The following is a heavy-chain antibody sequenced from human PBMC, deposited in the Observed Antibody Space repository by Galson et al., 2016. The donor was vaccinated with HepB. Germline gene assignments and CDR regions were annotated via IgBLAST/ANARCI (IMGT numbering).Heavy chain of an antibody. CDR2: IYDNDDT. CDR3: VRESFISNSGVGY. Sequence: SLRLSCAASGFNVPNNYMSWVRQAPGKGLEWVSLIYDNDDTYYADSVKGRFTISRDTSRNTLDLQMNSLRGEDTAVYYCVRESFISNSGVGYWGQGTLVIVSS. CDR1: GFNVPNNY. D-gene: IGHD3-16*02. V-gene: IGHV3-53*01. J-gene: IGHJ4*02.